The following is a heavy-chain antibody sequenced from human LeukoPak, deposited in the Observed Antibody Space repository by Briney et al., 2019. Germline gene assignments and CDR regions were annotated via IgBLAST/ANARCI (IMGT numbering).Heavy chain of an antibody. CDR1: GFTFGDYA. V-gene: IGHV3-49*03. Sequence: GGSLRLSCTASGFTFGDYAMSWIRQAPGKELEWVGFIRSKAYGETADYAASVKGRFTISRDDSKAIAYLRMNSLKTEDTAVYHCTRDRGAYNLYDYWGQGTLVTVSS. D-gene: IGHD1-1*01. CDR3: TRDRGAYNLYDY. J-gene: IGHJ4*02. CDR2: IRSKAYGETA.